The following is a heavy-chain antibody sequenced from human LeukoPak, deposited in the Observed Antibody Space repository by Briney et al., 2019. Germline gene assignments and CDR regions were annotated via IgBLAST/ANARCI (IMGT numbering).Heavy chain of an antibody. D-gene: IGHD3-9*01. CDR1: GFTFSNYA. Sequence: QPGGSLRLSCAASGFTFSNYAMSWVRQAPGKGLEWVSAVSGRDDSTYYADSVKGQFTISRDNSKNTLYLQMNSLRAEDTAVYYCAKWGDYDILTGYYDSDYWGQGTLVTVSS. V-gene: IGHV3-23*01. CDR3: AKWGDYDILTGYYDSDY. J-gene: IGHJ4*02. CDR2: VSGRDDST.